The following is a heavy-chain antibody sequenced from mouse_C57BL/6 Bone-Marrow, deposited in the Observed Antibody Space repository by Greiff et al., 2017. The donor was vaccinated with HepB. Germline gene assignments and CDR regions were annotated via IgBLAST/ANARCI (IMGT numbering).Heavy chain of an antibody. V-gene: IGHV1-5*01. CDR2: IYPGNSDT. CDR1: GYTFTSYW. D-gene: IGHD2-5*01. Sequence: VQLQQSGTVLARPGASVKMSCKTSGYTFTSYWMHWVKQRPGQGLEWIGAIYPGNSDTSYNQKFKDKAKLTAVTSASTAYMELSSLPHEDSAVYDCAGAKSESNYEDCAMDYWGQGTSVTVSS. J-gene: IGHJ4*01. CDR3: AGAKSESNYEDCAMDY.